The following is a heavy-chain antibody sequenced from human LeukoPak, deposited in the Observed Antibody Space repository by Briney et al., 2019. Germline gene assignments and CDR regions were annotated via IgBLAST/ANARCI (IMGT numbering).Heavy chain of an antibody. CDR2: VKQDGSVK. Sequence: PGGSLRLSRAAAGLNFNNYWMNWVRQAPGKGLEWVGNVKQDGSVKYYGDSVKGRFTISRDNAKNSLFLQMNSLRVEDTAVYYCASGIQWLLQPWGAFDIWGQGTMVTVSS. J-gene: IGHJ3*02. CDR3: ASGIQWLLQPWGAFDI. D-gene: IGHD6-19*01. V-gene: IGHV3-7*01. CDR1: GLNFNNYW.